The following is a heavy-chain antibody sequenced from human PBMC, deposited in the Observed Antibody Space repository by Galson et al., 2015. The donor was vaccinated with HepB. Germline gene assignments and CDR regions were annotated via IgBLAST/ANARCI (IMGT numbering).Heavy chain of an antibody. CDR2: IWYDGSNK. Sequence: SLRLSCAASGFTFSSYGMHWVRQAPGKGLEWVAVIWYDGSNKYYADSVKGRFTISRDNSKNTLYLQMNSLRAEDTAVYYCARERPFTIFGVVINDAFDIWGQGTMVTVSS. V-gene: IGHV3-33*08. J-gene: IGHJ3*02. CDR1: GFTFSSYG. CDR3: ARERPFTIFGVVINDAFDI. D-gene: IGHD3-3*01.